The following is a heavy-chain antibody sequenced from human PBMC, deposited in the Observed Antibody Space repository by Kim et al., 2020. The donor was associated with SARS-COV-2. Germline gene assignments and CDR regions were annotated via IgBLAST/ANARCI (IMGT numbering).Heavy chain of an antibody. CDR1: GGTFGHYS. CDR2: IYANFGST. V-gene: IGHV1-69*05. CDR3: ARDLDPLLYTSSRAFDM. Sequence: SVKVSCKASGGTFGHYSINWVRQAPGQDLEWMGRIYANFGSTDYAQRFRGRVTLTTDDSRTTAFMKLSDLTPDDTAIYYCARDLDPLLYTSSRAFDMWGQGTGLIVSS. D-gene: IGHD1-20*01. J-gene: IGHJ3*02.